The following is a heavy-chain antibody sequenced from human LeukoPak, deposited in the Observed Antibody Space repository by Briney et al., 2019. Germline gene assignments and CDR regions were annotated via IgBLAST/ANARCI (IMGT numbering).Heavy chain of an antibody. CDR2: IYYYSGIT. Sequence: SETLSLTCTVSGGSISSSTYFWGWIRQPPGKGLEWIGSIYYYSGITYYNPSLKSRVTISVDTSKNQFSLRLSSVTAADTAVYYCARGRGEGRGISMVRGVRAPSYNWFDPWGHGTLVTVSS. D-gene: IGHD3-10*01. CDR3: ARGRGEGRGISMVRGVRAPSYNWFDP. CDR1: GGSISSSTYF. V-gene: IGHV4-39*07. J-gene: IGHJ5*02.